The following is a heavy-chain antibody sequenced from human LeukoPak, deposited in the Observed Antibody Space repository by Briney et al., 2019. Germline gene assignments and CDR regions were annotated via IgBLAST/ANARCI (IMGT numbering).Heavy chain of an antibody. CDR2: IYGGGST. V-gene: IGHV3-53*01. Sequence: GSLRLSCAATGLTVSSNFMSWVRQAPGKGLEWVSVIYGGGSTYYADSVKGRFTISRDTPKNTLYLQMNSLRVEDTAVYYCASWPGGWYGEDSWGQGTLVTVSS. J-gene: IGHJ4*02. CDR3: ASWPGGWYGEDS. CDR1: GLTVSSNF. D-gene: IGHD6-19*01.